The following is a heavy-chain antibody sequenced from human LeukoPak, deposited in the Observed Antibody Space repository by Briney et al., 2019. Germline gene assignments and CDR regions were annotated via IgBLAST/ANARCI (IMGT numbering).Heavy chain of an antibody. CDR3: ARDSGHSSGDDCNHFNY. CDR1: GFNFSNYE. V-gene: IGHV3-48*03. J-gene: IGHJ4*02. Sequence: GGSLRLSCAASGFNFSNYEFNWVRQAPGRGLEWVSYISRRGSFITYGDSVKGRFTISRDNAKNSLYLQMNSLRAEDTAVYYCARDSGHSSGDDCNHFNYWGQGTLVTVSS. CDR2: ISRRGSFI. D-gene: IGHD2-21*02.